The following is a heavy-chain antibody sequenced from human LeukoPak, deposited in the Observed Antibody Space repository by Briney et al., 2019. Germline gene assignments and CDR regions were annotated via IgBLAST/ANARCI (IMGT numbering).Heavy chain of an antibody. CDR1: GGSISSNY. CDR2: IYYSGST. CDR3: ARRTYFDL. Sequence: NPSETLSLTCTVSGGSISSNYWSWIRQPPGKGLEWIGYIYYSGSTTYNPSLKSRVTISVDTSKNQFSLKLSSVTAADTAVYYCARRTYFDLWGRGTLVTVSS. V-gene: IGHV4-59*08. J-gene: IGHJ2*01.